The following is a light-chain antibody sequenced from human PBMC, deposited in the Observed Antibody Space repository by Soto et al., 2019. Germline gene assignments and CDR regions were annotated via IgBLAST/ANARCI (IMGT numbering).Light chain of an antibody. J-gene: IGLJ1*01. Sequence: QSVLTQPPSASGSPGQSVTISCTGTSSDVGGYNYVSWYQQHPGKAPKLMIYEVNKRPSGVPDRFSGSKSGNTASLTVSGLQAEDKADSYCDSYAASTYVIGNGTLVTV. CDR1: SSDVGGYNY. CDR2: EVN. V-gene: IGLV2-8*01. CDR3: DSYAASTYV.